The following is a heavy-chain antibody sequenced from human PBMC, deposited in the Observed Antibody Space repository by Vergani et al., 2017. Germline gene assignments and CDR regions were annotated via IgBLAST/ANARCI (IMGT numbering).Heavy chain of an antibody. V-gene: IGHV3-9*01. Sequence: EVQLVESGGGLVQPGRSLRLSCAASGFTFDDYVMHWVRQAPGKGLEWVSGISWNSGSIGYADSVKGRFTISRDNAKNSLYLQMNSLRAEDTALYYCAKDRGPLFYGMDVWGQGTTVTVSS. CDR1: GFTFDDYV. CDR3: AKDRGPLFYGMDV. J-gene: IGHJ6*02. CDR2: ISWNSGSI.